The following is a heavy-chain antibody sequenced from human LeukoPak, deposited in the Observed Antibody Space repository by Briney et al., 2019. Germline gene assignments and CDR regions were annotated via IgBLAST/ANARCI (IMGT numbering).Heavy chain of an antibody. Sequence: GGSLRLSCAAFGFTFSNYWMHWVRQAPGKGLVWVSRINSDGSSRNYADSVKGRFTISRDNAKNTLYLQMNSLRAEDTAVYYCASASPHRIAAGGDYWGQGTLVTVSS. CDR1: GFTFSNYW. J-gene: IGHJ4*02. V-gene: IGHV3-74*01. CDR3: ASASPHRIAAGGDY. CDR2: INSDGSSR. D-gene: IGHD6-13*01.